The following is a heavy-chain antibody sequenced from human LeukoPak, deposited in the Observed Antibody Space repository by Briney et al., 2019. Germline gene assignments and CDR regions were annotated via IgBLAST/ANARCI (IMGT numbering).Heavy chain of an antibody. D-gene: IGHD6-13*01. CDR3: ARGVIAAGGNDFDY. V-gene: IGHV4-4*02. CDR1: GGSISSSNW. CDR2: IYYSGST. J-gene: IGHJ4*02. Sequence: SGTLSLTCAVSGGSISSSNWWSWIRQPPGKGLEWIGYIYYSGSTNYNPSLKSRVTMSVDTSKNQLSLKVISVTAADTAVYYCARGVIAAGGNDFDYWGQGTLVTVSS.